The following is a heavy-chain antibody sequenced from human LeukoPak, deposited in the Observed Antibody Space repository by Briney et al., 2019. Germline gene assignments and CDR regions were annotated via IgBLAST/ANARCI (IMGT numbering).Heavy chain of an antibody. D-gene: IGHD6-6*01. CDR1: GYTFTSYG. Sequence: ASVKVSCKASGYTFTSYGISWVRQAPGQGLEWMGWISAYNGNTNYAQKLQGRVTKTADTSTSTAYMELRSLRSDDTAVYYCARAPAVGSSSAPINWGQGTLVTVSS. CDR3: ARAPAVGSSSAPIN. CDR2: ISAYNGNT. J-gene: IGHJ1*01. V-gene: IGHV1-18*01.